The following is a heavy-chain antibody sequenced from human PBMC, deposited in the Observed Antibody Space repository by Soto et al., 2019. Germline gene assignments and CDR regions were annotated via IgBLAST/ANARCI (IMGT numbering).Heavy chain of an antibody. CDR2: IYSGGST. J-gene: IGHJ4*02. CDR3: ARVRREMATIERYEDGYYFDY. D-gene: IGHD5-12*01. CDR1: GFTVSSNY. Sequence: EVQLVESGGGLIQPGGSLRLSCAASGFTVSSNYMSWVRQAPGKGLEWVSVIYSGGSTYYADSVKGRFTISRDNSKNTLYLQMNSLRAEDTAVYYCARVRREMATIERYEDGYYFDYWGQGTLVTVSS. V-gene: IGHV3-53*01.